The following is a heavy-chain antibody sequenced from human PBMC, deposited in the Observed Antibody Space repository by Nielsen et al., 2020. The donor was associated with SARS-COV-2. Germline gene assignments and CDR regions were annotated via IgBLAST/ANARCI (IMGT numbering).Heavy chain of an antibody. V-gene: IGHV3-30*18. CDR2: ISYDGSNK. Sequence: GESLKISCAASGFTFSTYGMHWVRQAPGKGLEWVAAISYDGSNKYYVDSVKGRFTISRDNSKNTLYLQMSSLREEDTAVYYCAKDWTAIVVVPSGSVDYWGQGTRVTVAS. D-gene: IGHD2-15*01. CDR1: GFTFSTYG. CDR3: AKDWTAIVVVPSGSVDY. J-gene: IGHJ4*02.